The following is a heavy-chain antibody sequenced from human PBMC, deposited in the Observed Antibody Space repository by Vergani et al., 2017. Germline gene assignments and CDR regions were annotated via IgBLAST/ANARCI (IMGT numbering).Heavy chain of an antibody. Sequence: QVQLQQWGAGLLKPSETLSLTCAVYGGSFSGYYWSWIRQPPGKGLEWIGEINHSGSTNYNPSLKSRVTISVDTSKNQFSLNLSSVTAADTAVYYCADSCIAARDSCFAFWGQGTLVAVSA. J-gene: IGHJ4*02. CDR3: ADSCIAARDSCFAF. CDR2: INHSGST. V-gene: IGHV4-34*01. CDR1: GGSFSGYY. D-gene: IGHD6-6*01.